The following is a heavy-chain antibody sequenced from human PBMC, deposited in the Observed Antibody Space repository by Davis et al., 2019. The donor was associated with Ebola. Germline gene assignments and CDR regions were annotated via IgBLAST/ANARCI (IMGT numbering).Heavy chain of an antibody. CDR1: GGSFSGYY. D-gene: IGHD3-16*02. V-gene: IGHV4-34*01. Sequence: MPSETLSLTCAVYGGSFSGYYWSWIRQPPGKGLEWIGEINHSGSTNYNPSLKSRVTISVDTSKNQFSLKLSSVTAADTAVYYCARVRVTYDYIWGSYRYTVGSGMDVWGQGTTVTVSS. CDR2: INHSGST. J-gene: IGHJ6*02. CDR3: ARVRVTYDYIWGSYRYTVGSGMDV.